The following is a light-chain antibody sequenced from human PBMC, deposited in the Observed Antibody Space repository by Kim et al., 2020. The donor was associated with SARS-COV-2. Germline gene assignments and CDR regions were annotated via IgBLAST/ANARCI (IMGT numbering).Light chain of an antibody. CDR1: SNDVGSYNL. CDR2: EGS. Sequence: QSALTQPASVSGSPGQSITISCTGTSNDVGSYNLVSWYQHHPGKAPKLMIYEGSDRPSGVSNRFSGSKSGNTASLTISGLQADDEADYYCCSYAGSSTLVFGTGTKVTVL. J-gene: IGLJ1*01. CDR3: CSYAGSSTLV. V-gene: IGLV2-23*01.